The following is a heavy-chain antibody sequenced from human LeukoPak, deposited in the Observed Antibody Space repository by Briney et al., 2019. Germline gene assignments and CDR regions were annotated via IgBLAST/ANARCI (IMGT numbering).Heavy chain of an antibody. Sequence: GGSRRLSCAASGFTFSSYWMNWARQAPGKGLEWVASINHNGNVNYYVDSVKGRFTISRDNAKNSLYLQMSNLRAEDTAVYFCARGGGLDVWGQGATVTVSS. CDR1: GFTFSSYW. CDR3: ARGGGLDV. V-gene: IGHV3-7*03. J-gene: IGHJ6*02. CDR2: INHNGNVN. D-gene: IGHD3-16*01.